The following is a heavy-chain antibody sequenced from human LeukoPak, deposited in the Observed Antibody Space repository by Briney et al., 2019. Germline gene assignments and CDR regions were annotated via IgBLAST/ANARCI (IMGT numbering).Heavy chain of an antibody. CDR1: GFSLSSYA. CDR2: ISSTDAGT. J-gene: IGHJ4*02. D-gene: IGHD2-15*01. CDR3: AKAPVTSCRGAYRYPFDY. V-gene: IGHV3-23*01. Sequence: GGSLRLSCAASGFSLSSYAMSWVRQVPGKGLEWVSAISSTDAGTYHADSVRGRFTISRDSSKNTLYLQMNSLRAEDAAVYYCAKAPVTSCRGAYRYPFDYWGQGTLVTVSS.